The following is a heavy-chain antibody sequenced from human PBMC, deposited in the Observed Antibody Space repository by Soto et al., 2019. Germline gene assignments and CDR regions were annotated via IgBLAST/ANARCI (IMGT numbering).Heavy chain of an antibody. Sequence: QVQLQESGPGLVKPSETLSLTCTVSGGSISSYYWSWIRQPPGKGLEWIGYIYYSGSTNYNPSLKSRVTISVDTSKNQFSLKLSSVTAADTAVYYCERRYGKNAFDIWGQGTMVTVSS. CDR3: ERRYGKNAFDI. CDR2: IYYSGST. D-gene: IGHD5-18*01. J-gene: IGHJ3*02. CDR1: GGSISSYY. V-gene: IGHV4-59*01.